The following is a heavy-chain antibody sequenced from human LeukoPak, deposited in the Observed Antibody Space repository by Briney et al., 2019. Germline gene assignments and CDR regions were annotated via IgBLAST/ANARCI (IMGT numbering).Heavy chain of an antibody. CDR3: ARDFTVTTGGGFDY. CDR2: IIPIFGTA. J-gene: IGHJ4*02. CDR1: GYTFTSYY. V-gene: IGHV1-69*06. D-gene: IGHD4-11*01. Sequence: SVKVSCKASGYTFTSYYMHWVRQAPGQGLEWMGGIIPIFGTANYAQKFQGRVTITADKSTSTAYMELSSLRSEDTAVYYCARDFTVTTGGGFDYWGQGTLVTVSS.